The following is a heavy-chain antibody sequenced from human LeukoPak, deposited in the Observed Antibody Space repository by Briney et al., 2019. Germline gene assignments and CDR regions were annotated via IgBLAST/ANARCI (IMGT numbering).Heavy chain of an antibody. D-gene: IGHD6-6*01. J-gene: IGHJ4*02. V-gene: IGHV3-7*01. Sequence: GGSLRLSCAASGFTFSTYWMTWVRQAPGKGLEWVANIKQDGSDKYYVDSVKGRFTISRDNAKNSLYLQMNSLRTEDAAVYYCARFRYSSSAFDYWGQGTLVTVSS. CDR3: ARFRYSSSAFDY. CDR2: IKQDGSDK. CDR1: GFTFSTYW.